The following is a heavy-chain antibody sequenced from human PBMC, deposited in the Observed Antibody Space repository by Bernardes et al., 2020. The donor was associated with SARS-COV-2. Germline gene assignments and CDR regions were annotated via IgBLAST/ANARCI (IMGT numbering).Heavy chain of an antibody. CDR1: GFTFNDYY. V-gene: IGHV3-11*01. CDR2: ISPSGSDT. J-gene: IGHJ4*02. Sequence: GGSLRLSCAASGFTFNDYYISWIRQAPGQGLEWVSDISPSGSDTYYTDSVKGRYTISRDNAKNSLFLQMNSLRPEDTAVYYCARDPVRGDGQTYDYWGQGTLVTVSS. D-gene: IGHD3-10*01. CDR3: ARDPVRGDGQTYDY.